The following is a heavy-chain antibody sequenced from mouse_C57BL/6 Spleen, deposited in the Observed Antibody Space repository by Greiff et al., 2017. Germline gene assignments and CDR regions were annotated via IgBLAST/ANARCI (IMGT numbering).Heavy chain of an antibody. Sequence: VQLQQSGPELVKPGASVKISCKASGYSFTGYYMNWVKQSPEKSLEWIGEINPSTGGTTYNQKFKAKATLTVDKSSSTAYMQLKSLTSEDSAVXYCARAFYYGSSRDWYFDVWGTGTTVTVSS. D-gene: IGHD1-1*01. V-gene: IGHV1-42*01. CDR1: GYSFTGYY. CDR2: INPSTGGT. J-gene: IGHJ1*03. CDR3: ARAFYYGSSRDWYFDV.